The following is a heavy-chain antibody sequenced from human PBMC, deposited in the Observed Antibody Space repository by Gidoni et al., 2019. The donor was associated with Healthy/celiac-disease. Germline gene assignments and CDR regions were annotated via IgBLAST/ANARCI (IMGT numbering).Heavy chain of an antibody. J-gene: IGHJ4*02. Sequence: QVQLQESGPGLVKPSETLSLTCTVPGGSISSYYWSWIRQPPGKGLEWIGSIYYSGSTNYNPSLKSRVTISVDTSKNQFSLKLSSVTAADTAVYYCASGPVRGCFDYWGQGTLVTVSS. CDR1: GGSISSYY. D-gene: IGHD3-10*02. V-gene: IGHV4-59*01. CDR2: IYYSGST. CDR3: ASGPVRGCFDY.